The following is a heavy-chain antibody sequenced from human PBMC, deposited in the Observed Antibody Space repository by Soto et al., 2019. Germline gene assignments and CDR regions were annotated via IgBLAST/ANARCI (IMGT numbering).Heavy chain of an antibody. Sequence: ESLKISCAASGFTFRAYDMHWVRQTTGKGLELVSAIGAADDPYYLGSVKGRFTISRENAKNSLYLQMNSLRAEDTAVYYCARAYSGRLPRRADYYFAMDVWGQAPTVTVSS. D-gene: IGHD2-15*01. CDR2: IGAADDP. CDR3: ARAYSGRLPRRADYYFAMDV. V-gene: IGHV3-13*05. CDR1: GFTFRAYD. J-gene: IGHJ6*02.